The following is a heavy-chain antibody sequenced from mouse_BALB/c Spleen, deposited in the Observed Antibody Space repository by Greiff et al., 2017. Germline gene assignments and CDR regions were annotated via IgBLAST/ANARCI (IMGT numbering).Heavy chain of an antibody. V-gene: IGHV1-80*01. CDR2: IYPGDGDT. CDR3: ARSLLRLPLFAY. J-gene: IGHJ3*01. Sequence: VQLQQSGAELVRPGSSVKISCKASGYAFSSYWMNWVKQRPGQGLEWIGQIYPGDGDTNYNGKFKGKATLTADKSSSTAYMQLSSLTSEDSAVYFCARSLLRLPLFAYWGQGTLVTVSA. D-gene: IGHD1-2*01. CDR1: GYAFSSYW.